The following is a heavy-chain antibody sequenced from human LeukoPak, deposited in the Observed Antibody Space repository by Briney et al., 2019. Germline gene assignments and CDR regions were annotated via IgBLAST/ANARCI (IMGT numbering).Heavy chain of an antibody. Sequence: ASVKVSCKASGYTFTGYYMHWVRQAPGQGLEWMGWINPNSGGTNYAQKFQGRVTMTSDTSISTAYMELSRLKSDDTAVYYCARDDADRFDIVVVEGTLGYWGQGTLVTVSS. J-gene: IGHJ4*02. CDR1: GYTFTGYY. CDR3: ARDDADRFDIVVVEGTLGY. V-gene: IGHV1-2*02. D-gene: IGHD2-15*01. CDR2: INPNSGGT.